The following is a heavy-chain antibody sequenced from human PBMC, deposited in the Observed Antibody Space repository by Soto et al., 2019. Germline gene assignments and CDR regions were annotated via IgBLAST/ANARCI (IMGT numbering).Heavy chain of an antibody. J-gene: IGHJ6*03. CDR2: INHSGST. CDR1: GGSFSGYY. V-gene: IGHV4-34*01. Sequence: QVQLQQWGAGLLKPSETLSLTCAVYGGSFSGYYWSWIRQPPGKGLEWIGEINHSGSTNYNPSLKSRVTRAVDTTKNQCSPKLSSVTAADTAVYYCARGKGNYYYYYMDVWGKGTTVTVSS. CDR3: ARGKGNYYYYYMDV.